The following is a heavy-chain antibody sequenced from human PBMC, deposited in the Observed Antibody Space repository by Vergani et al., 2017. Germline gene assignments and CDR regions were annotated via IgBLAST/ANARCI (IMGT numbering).Heavy chain of an antibody. V-gene: IGHV4-34*01. J-gene: IGHJ6*03. D-gene: IGHD4-11*01. Sequence: QVQLQQWGGGLLKPSETLSLTCVVNGGSFTSYHWTWIRQSPGEGLEWVGDIDHTGRPEYNPSLKSRLTMSVDKSRNQFSLTPNSVTATDTAIYFCARVNTETNGHLYYYYYMDVWGQGTAVTVS. CDR3: ARVNTETNGHLYYYYYMDV. CDR1: GGSFTSYH. CDR2: IDHTGRP.